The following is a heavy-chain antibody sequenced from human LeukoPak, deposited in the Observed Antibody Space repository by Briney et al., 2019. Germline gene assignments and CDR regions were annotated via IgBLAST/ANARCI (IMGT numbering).Heavy chain of an antibody. V-gene: IGHV3-48*03. Sequence: GGSLRLSCAASGFTFSSYEMNWVRQAPGKGLECVSYISSGGSTIYYADSVKGRSTNSRDNAKNSLYLQMNSLRAEDTGVYYCARDGSGWYDYWGQGILVTVSS. CDR3: ARDGSGWYDY. CDR1: GFTFSSYE. J-gene: IGHJ4*02. D-gene: IGHD6-19*01. CDR2: ISSGGSTI.